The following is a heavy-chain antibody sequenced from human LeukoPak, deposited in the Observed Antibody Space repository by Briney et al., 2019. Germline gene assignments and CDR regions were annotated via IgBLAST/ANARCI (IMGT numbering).Heavy chain of an antibody. CDR1: GYTFTGYY. J-gene: IGHJ6*03. CDR3: ARGVSSSWYPYYYYYYYMDV. V-gene: IGHV1-8*02. D-gene: IGHD6-13*01. CDR2: MNPNSGNT. Sequence: GASVKVSCKASGYTFTGYYMHWVRQGPGQGLEWMGWMNPNSGNTGYAQKFQGRVTMTRNTSISTAYMELSSLRSEDTAVYYCARGVSSSWYPYYYYYYYMDVWGKGTTVTISS.